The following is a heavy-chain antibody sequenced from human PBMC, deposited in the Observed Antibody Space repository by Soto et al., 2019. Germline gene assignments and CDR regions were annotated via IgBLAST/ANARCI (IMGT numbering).Heavy chain of an antibody. D-gene: IGHD3-10*01. CDR2: IYYSGST. CDR3: VRVYGSWNWFDP. J-gene: IGHJ5*02. Sequence: ETLSLTCTVSGGSISSTGYYWGWIRQPPGKGLEWIGSIYYSGSTSYNPSLQSRVTMSVDTSKNQLSLKVSSVTAEDTAVYYCVRVYGSWNWFDPWGQGTRVTVSS. V-gene: IGHV4-39*01. CDR1: GGSISSTGYY.